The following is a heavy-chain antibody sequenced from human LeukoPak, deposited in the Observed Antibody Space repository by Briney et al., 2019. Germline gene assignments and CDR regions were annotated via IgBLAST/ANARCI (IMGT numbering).Heavy chain of an antibody. CDR2: INPNSGGT. Sequence: GASVKVSCKASGYTFTDYYIHWVRQAPGQGLEWMGRINPNSGGTNYAQRFQGRVTVTRDTSISTAYMELSTLRSDDAAVYYCARDKRSTAGNWFDPWGQGTLVTVS. J-gene: IGHJ5*02. CDR3: ARDKRSTAGNWFDP. CDR1: GYTFTDYY. V-gene: IGHV1-2*06. D-gene: IGHD1-14*01.